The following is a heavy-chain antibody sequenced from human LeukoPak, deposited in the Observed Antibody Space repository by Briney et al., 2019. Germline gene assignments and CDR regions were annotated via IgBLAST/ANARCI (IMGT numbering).Heavy chain of an antibody. CDR2: IISIFGTA. D-gene: IGHD3-3*01. V-gene: IGHV1-69*05. CDR3: ARFGVVIGYDY. Sequence: ASVKVSCKASGGTFSSYAISWVRQAPGQGLEWMGRIISIFGTANYAQRFQGRVTITTDESTSTAYMELSSLRSEDTAVYYCARFGVVIGYDYWGQGTLVTVSS. J-gene: IGHJ4*02. CDR1: GGTFSSYA.